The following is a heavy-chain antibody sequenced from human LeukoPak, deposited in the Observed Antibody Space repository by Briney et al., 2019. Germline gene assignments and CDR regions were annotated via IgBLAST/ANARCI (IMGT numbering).Heavy chain of an antibody. CDR2: INPNSGGT. Sequence: GASVKVSCKASGYTFTGYYMHWVRQAPGQGLEWMGRINPNSGGTNYAQKFQGRVIMARDTSISTDYMELSRLRSDDTAVYYCARDLGIAAAGTFPSDYWGQGTLVTVSS. V-gene: IGHV1-2*06. CDR1: GYTFTGYY. CDR3: ARDLGIAAAGTFPSDY. D-gene: IGHD6-13*01. J-gene: IGHJ4*02.